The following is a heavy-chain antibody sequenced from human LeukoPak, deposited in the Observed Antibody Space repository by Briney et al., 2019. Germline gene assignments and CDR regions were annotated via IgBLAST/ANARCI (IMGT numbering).Heavy chain of an antibody. CDR2: IIPIFGTA. Sequence: SVKVSCKASGGTFSSYAISWVRQAPGQGLEWMGRIIPIFGTANYAQKFQGRVTITTDESTSTAYMELSSLRSEDTAVYYCATSPTALGYCSSTSCYPHMDVWGKGTTVTVSS. J-gene: IGHJ6*03. D-gene: IGHD2-2*01. CDR1: GGTFSSYA. CDR3: ATSPTALGYCSSTSCYPHMDV. V-gene: IGHV1-69*05.